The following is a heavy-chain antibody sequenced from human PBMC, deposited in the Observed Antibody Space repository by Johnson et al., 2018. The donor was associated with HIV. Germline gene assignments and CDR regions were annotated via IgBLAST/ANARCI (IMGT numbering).Heavy chain of an antibody. V-gene: IGHV3-20*04. Sequence: VQLVESGGGLVQPGGSLRLSCAASGFTFSSYAMHWVRQAPGKGLEWVSGMNWNGDSTGYGDFVKGRFTISRDNAKNALYLQMNSLRAEDTALYYCAREDPREFHGYGGDGFDIWGQGTMVTVSS. CDR3: AREDPREFHGYGGDGFDI. D-gene: IGHD3-16*01. CDR1: GFTFSSYA. J-gene: IGHJ3*02. CDR2: MNWNGDST.